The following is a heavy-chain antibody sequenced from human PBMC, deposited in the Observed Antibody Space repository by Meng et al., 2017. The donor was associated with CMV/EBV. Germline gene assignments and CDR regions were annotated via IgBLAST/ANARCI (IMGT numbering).Heavy chain of an antibody. Sequence: ASVKVSCKASGYTFTSYGISWVRQAPGQGLEWMGWISAYNGSTNYAQKLQGRVTMTTDTSTSTAYMELRSLRSDDTAVYYCAIVDSRAYPGSYWGQGTLVTVSS. D-gene: IGHD3-22*01. CDR1: GYTFTSYG. J-gene: IGHJ4*02. CDR2: ISAYNGST. V-gene: IGHV1-18*01. CDR3: AIVDSRAYPGSY.